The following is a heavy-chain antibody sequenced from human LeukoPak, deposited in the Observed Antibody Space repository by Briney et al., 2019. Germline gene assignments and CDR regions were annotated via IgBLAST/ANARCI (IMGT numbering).Heavy chain of an antibody. D-gene: IGHD5-12*01. J-gene: IGHJ4*02. CDR1: RFTFSSYA. Sequence: GGSLRLSCAASRFTFSSYAMSWVRQAPGKGLEWVSTISGSGGSTYYADSVKGRFTISRDNSKNTLYLQMNSLRAEDTAVYYCARGPSGYHNTGGQGTLVTVSS. CDR3: ARGPSGYHNT. CDR2: ISGSGGST. V-gene: IGHV3-23*01.